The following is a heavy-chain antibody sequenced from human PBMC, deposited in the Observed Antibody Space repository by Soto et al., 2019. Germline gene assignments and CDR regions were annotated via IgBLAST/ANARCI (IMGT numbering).Heavy chain of an antibody. V-gene: IGHV3-23*01. CDR2: ISGSGGST. J-gene: IGHJ1*01. CDR3: ASRGNYYDILTGYSDQYFQH. Sequence: GGSLRLSCAASGFTFSSYAMSWVRQTPGKGLEWVSAISGSGGSTYYADSVKGRFTISRDNSKNTLYLQMNSLRAEDTAVYYWASRGNYYDILTGYSDQYFQHWGQGTLVTVSS. D-gene: IGHD3-9*01. CDR1: GFTFSSYA.